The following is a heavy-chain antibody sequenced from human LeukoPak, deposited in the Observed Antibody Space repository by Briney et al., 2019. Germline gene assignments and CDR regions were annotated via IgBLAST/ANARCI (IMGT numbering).Heavy chain of an antibody. D-gene: IGHD6-25*01. V-gene: IGHV3-33*01. CDR3: ARAGGKDY. Sequence: GGSLRLSCLASGFTFSSHGMHWVRQAPGKGLEWVAVIWYHGGKEYYADSVKGRFTISRDNSKNTLYLQMNSLRVEDTAVYYCARAGGKDYWGQGTLVTVSS. CDR1: GFTFSSHG. J-gene: IGHJ4*02. CDR2: IWYHGGKE.